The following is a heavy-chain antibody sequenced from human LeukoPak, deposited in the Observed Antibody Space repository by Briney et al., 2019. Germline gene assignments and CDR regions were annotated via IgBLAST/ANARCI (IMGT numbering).Heavy chain of an antibody. CDR2: IRYDGSNK. CDR1: GFTVSRNY. D-gene: IGHD5-24*01. Sequence: GGSLRLSYAASGFTVSRNYMMWVRQAPGKGLEWVAFIRYDGSNKYYADSVKGRFTIPRDNSKNTLYLQMNSLRAEDTAVYYCAKDGEEMATITGQIDYWGQGTLVTVSS. CDR3: AKDGEEMATITGQIDY. J-gene: IGHJ4*02. V-gene: IGHV3-30*02.